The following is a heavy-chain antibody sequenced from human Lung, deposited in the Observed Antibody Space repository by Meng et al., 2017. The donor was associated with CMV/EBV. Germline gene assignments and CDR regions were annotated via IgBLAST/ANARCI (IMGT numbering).Heavy chain of an antibody. V-gene: IGHV4-4*02. CDR1: GVAISSNSR. CDR3: ARGKQDAWELLAY. J-gene: IGHJ4*02. Sequence: HVQLRESGSGRVKPSGTLPLPCGVLGVAISSNSRWTWVRQPPGKGLEWIGDIDDSGSTNYNPSLNSRISISLDKSKNHFSLKVNSVTAADTAVYYCARGKQDAWELLAYWGQGALVTVSS. CDR2: IDDSGST. D-gene: IGHD1-26*01.